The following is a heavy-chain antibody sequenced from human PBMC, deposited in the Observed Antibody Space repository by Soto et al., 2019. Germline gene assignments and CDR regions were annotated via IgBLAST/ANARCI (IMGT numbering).Heavy chain of an antibody. CDR3: ARTPFCGGDCYFFDY. J-gene: IGHJ4*02. CDR2: IYHSGST. CDR1: GGSISSGGYS. D-gene: IGHD2-21*02. Sequence: QLQLQESGSGLVKPSQTLSLTCAVSGGSISSGGYSWSWIRQPPGKGLEWIGYIYHSGSTYYNPSPKSRVTISVDRSKNQFSLKLSSVTAADTAVYYCARTPFCGGDCYFFDYWGQGTLVTVSS. V-gene: IGHV4-30-2*01.